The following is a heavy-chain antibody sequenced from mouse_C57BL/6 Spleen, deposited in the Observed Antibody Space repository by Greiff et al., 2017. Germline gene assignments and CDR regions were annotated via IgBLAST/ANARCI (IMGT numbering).Heavy chain of an antibody. CDR1: GYSITSGYY. V-gene: IGHV3-6*01. D-gene: IGHD1-1*01. CDR3: AREGYYGSSLYAMDY. CDR2: ISYDGSN. J-gene: IGHJ4*01. Sequence: EVKLMESGPGLVKPSQSLSLTCSVTGYSITSGYYWNWIRQFPGNKLEWMGYISYDGSNNYNPSLKNRISITRDTSKNQFFLKLNSVTTEDTATYYCAREGYYGSSLYAMDYWGQGTSVTVSS.